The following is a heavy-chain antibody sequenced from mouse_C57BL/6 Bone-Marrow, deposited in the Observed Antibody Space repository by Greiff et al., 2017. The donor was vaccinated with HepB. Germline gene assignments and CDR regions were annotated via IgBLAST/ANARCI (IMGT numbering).Heavy chain of an antibody. CDR1: GYTFTGYW. CDR2: INPGSGGT. J-gene: IGHJ4*01. D-gene: IGHD3-2*02. V-gene: IGHV1-54*01. Sequence: VQLQQSGAELMKPGASVKLSCKATGYTFTGYWIEWVKQRPGHGLEWIGVINPGSGGTNYNEKFKGKATLTADKSSITAYMQLSSLTSEDSAVYFCARGEAQGTMYAMDYWGQGNSVTVSS. CDR3: ARGEAQGTMYAMDY.